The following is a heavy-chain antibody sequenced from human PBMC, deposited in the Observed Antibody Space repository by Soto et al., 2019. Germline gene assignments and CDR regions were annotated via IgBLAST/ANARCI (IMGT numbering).Heavy chain of an antibody. CDR1: GGTFSSYA. D-gene: IGHD1-26*01. CDR2: IIPIFGTA. Sequence: QGQLVQSGAAVKKPGSSVKVSCKASGGTFSSYAISWVRQSPGQELEWMGGIIPIFGTANYSQKVQGRVTIAADESTSAAYMELSSLRSEDTDVYGCEKGGWELVPDYFDDWGQGTLVTVSS. J-gene: IGHJ4*02. CDR3: EKGGWELVPDYFDD. V-gene: IGHV1-69*01.